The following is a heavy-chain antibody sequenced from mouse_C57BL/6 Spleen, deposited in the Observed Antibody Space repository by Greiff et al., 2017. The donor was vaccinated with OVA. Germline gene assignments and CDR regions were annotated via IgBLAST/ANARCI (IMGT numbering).Heavy chain of an antibody. CDR2: IDPYDGGT. Sequence: QVQLQQPGAELVRPGSSVKMSCKASGYTFTSCWMHWVKQRPIQGLEWIGNIDPYDGGTNYNQKFKDKATLTVDKSSSTAYMQLSSLTSEDSAVYYCAKTPRCLDVWGTGTTLTVSS. CDR3: AKTPRCLDV. D-gene: IGHD6-1*01. J-gene: IGHJ1*03. V-gene: IGHV1-52*01. CDR1: GYTFTSCW.